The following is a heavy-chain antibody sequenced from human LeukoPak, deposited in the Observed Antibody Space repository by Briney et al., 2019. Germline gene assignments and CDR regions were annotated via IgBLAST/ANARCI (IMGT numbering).Heavy chain of an antibody. V-gene: IGHV4-59*01. CDR3: ARGPGVAYYYGMDV. CDR1: RGPISGYY. D-gene: IGHD3-3*01. CDR2: TYYSGSP. Sequence: PSESLSLTCTVSRGPISGYYWSWIRQPPGKRLEWIGYTYYSGSPNYNPSLKSRVTISVDTSKNQFFLKLSSVTAADTAVYYCARGPGVAYYYGMDVWGQGTTVTVSS. J-gene: IGHJ6*02.